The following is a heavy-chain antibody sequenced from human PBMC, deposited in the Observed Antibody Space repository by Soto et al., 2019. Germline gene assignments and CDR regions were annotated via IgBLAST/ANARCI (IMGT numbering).Heavy chain of an antibody. CDR3: ARYLAKGGGSAGFDY. D-gene: IGHD1-26*01. CDR2: INPKSGGT. CDR1: GDTLTANY. J-gene: IGHJ4*02. Sequence: QVQLMQSGDEVKKPGASVKVSCKASGDTLTANYIHWMRQAPGQGFEWMGWINPKSGGTKYPQKFQGRVTMTRDTSLSTVYMTLTRLTSDDTAVYYCARYLAKGGGSAGFDYWGQGTLVTVSS. V-gene: IGHV1-2*02.